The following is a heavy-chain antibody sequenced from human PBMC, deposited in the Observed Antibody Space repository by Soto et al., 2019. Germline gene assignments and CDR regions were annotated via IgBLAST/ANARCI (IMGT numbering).Heavy chain of an antibody. D-gene: IGHD5-18*01. CDR1: GFNFRSYG. CDR3: AKDIVRYTYGACDY. V-gene: IGHV3-30*18. Sequence: PGGSLRLSCAASGFNFRSYGMNWVRQAPGKGLEWVAVISDDGSNKYYADSVKGRFTISRDNSKNTLYLRMNSLRVEDTAVYYCAKDIVRYTYGACDYWGQGALVTVS. J-gene: IGHJ4*02. CDR2: ISDDGSNK.